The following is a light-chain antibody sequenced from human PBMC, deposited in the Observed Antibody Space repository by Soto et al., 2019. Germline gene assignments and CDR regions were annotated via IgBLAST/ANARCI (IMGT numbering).Light chain of an antibody. V-gene: IGKV1-39*01. Sequence: DIQMTQSPSSLSASVGDRVTITCRASKSISSYLNWYQQKPGNAPKLLIYAAFSLQSGVPSRFSGSGSGTDSTLTISSLQPEDFATYYCQQSYSTPFTFGQGTRLEIK. CDR2: AAF. J-gene: IGKJ5*01. CDR3: QQSYSTPFT. CDR1: KSISSY.